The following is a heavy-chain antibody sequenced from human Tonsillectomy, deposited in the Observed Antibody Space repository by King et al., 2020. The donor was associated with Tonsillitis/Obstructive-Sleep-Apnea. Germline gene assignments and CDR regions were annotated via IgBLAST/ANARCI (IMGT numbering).Heavy chain of an antibody. D-gene: IGHD3-9*01. V-gene: IGHV3-48*02. Sequence: VQLQESGGGLVQPGGSLRLSCAASGFTFNSYSMNWVRQAPGKGLEWVAYIDRRSPTTYFADSVKGRFTISRDDAKNSLYLYMNSLRDEDTAVYYCARDHDWAFDYWGQGTLVTVSS. CDR3: ARDHDWAFDY. CDR1: GFTFNSYS. J-gene: IGHJ4*02. CDR2: IDRRSPTT.